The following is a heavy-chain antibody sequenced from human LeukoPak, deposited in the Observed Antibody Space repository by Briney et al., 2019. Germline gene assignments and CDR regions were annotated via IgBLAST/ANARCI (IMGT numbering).Heavy chain of an antibody. CDR2: INHSGST. CDR1: GGSFSGYY. CDR3: ARLSRSIAAAGTENSAVVYFDY. V-gene: IGHV4-34*01. J-gene: IGHJ4*02. D-gene: IGHD6-13*01. Sequence: SETLSLTCAVYGGSFSGYYWSWIRQPPGKGLEWIGEINHSGSTNSNPSLKSRVTISVDTSKNQSSLKLSSVTAADTAVYYCARLSRSIAAAGTENSAVVYFDYWGQGTLVTVSS.